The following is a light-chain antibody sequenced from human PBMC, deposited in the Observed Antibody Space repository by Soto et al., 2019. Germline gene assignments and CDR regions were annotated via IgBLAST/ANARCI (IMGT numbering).Light chain of an antibody. CDR1: QSIGND. CDR3: QQYETFSGT. V-gene: IGKV1-17*01. CDR2: DAS. Sequence: DIQMTQSPSSLSASVGDRVTITCRASQSIGNDLGWYQQKPGEAPKLLIYDASALPRGVPSRFSGSGSGTKFTLTIASLQPDDFATYYCQQYETFSGTFGPGTKVDIK. J-gene: IGKJ1*01.